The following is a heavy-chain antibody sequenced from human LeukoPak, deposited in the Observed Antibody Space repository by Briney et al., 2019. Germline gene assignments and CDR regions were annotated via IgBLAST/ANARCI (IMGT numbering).Heavy chain of an antibody. CDR2: IFYNGNT. CDR3: ARRLGRHVVVPGVYNWFDP. J-gene: IGHJ5*02. D-gene: IGHD2-2*01. V-gene: IGHV4-59*01. CDR1: GASFSSYY. Sequence: SETLSLTCTVSGASFSSYYWSWLRQPPGKGLEWIAYIFYNGNTKYNPSLKSRVTISVDTSKTQFSLKVTSVTAADTAVYYCARRLGRHVVVPGVYNWFDPWGQGTLVTASP.